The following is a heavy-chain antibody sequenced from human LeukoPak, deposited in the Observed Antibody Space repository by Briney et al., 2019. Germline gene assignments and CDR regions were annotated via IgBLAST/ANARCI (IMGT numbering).Heavy chain of an antibody. D-gene: IGHD3-10*01. J-gene: IGHJ4*02. CDR2: VDHSGGT. CDR1: GDPIKSSY. V-gene: IGHV4-38-2*02. CDR3: AGFTFFRGVITFDY. Sequence: SETLSLTCIVSGDPIKSSYWNWIRQPPGKGLEWIGSVDHSGGTYYNPSLRSRVSISVDTSKNQFSLKLSSVTAADTAVYSCAGFTFFRGVITFDYWGQGTLVTVSS.